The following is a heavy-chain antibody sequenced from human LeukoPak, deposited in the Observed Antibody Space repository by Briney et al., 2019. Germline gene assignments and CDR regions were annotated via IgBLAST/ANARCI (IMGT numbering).Heavy chain of an antibody. Sequence: GGSLRLSCAASGFKFDDYAMHWVRQAPGKGLEWVAGIRYNSAGKVYADSVKGRFTISRENANNSLYLQMDSLTSEDTAFYYCTKSHGEWELLDFWGHGTLVTVSS. CDR3: TKSHGEWELLDF. J-gene: IGHJ4*01. CDR1: GFKFDDYA. CDR2: IRYNSAGK. V-gene: IGHV3-9*01. D-gene: IGHD4-23*01.